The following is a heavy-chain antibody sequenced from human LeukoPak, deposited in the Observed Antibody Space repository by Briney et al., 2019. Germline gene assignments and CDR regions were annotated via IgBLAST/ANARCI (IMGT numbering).Heavy chain of an antibody. CDR2: IGGSGGST. J-gene: IGHJ3*02. CDR1: GFTFNNYA. Sequence: PGGSLRLSCAASGFTFNNYAMTWVRQAPGKGLEWVSAIGGSGGSTYYADSVKGRFTISRDNSKNTLYLQMNSLRAEDTAVYYCAKDFNGGKTSYYGSGNYYPDAFDIWGQGTMVTVSS. CDR3: AKDFNGGKTSYYGSGNYYPDAFDI. D-gene: IGHD3-10*01. V-gene: IGHV3-23*01.